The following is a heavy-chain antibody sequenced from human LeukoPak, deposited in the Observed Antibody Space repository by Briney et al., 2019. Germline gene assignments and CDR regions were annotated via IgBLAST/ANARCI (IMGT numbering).Heavy chain of an antibody. CDR1: GYTFTSYG. CDR2: INPNSGGT. J-gene: IGHJ4*02. V-gene: IGHV1-2*04. D-gene: IGHD1-26*01. CDR3: ATRVGPSEFDY. Sequence: ASVKVSCKASGYTFTSYGISWVRQAPGQGLEWMGWINPNSGGTNYAQKFQGWVTMTRDTSISTAYMELSRLRSDDTAVYYCATRVGPSEFDYWGQGTLVTVSS.